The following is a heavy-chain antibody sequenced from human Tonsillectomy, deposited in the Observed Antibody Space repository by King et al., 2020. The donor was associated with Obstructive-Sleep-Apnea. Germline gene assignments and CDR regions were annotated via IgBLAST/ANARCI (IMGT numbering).Heavy chain of an antibody. V-gene: IGHV3-23*04. CDR2: ISGGGEST. J-gene: IGHJ4*02. Sequence: VQLVESGGDLVQPGGSLRLSCAASGFSFSTNAMSWVRQAPGKGLEWISAISGGGESTYYADSVQGRFSISRDKSKNTLYLQMNSLRAEDTALYYCVKDSTYYYDNTCHPWEFDDWGQGTLVTVSS. CDR1: GFSFSTNA. CDR3: VKDSTYYYDNTCHPWEFDD. D-gene: IGHD3-22*01.